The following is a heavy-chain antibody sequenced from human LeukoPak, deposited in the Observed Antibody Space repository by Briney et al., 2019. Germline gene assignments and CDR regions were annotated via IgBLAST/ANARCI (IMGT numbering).Heavy chain of an antibody. CDR1: GYTFTGYY. CDR2: INPNSRST. Sequence: GASVKVSCKASGYTFTGYYMHWVRQAPGQGLEWMGWINPNSRSTNYAQKYQGRVIMTRDTTISTAYMELTRLRSDDTAVYYCAREMGFGELFFDYWGQGTLVTVSS. D-gene: IGHD3-10*01. V-gene: IGHV1-2*02. J-gene: IGHJ4*02. CDR3: AREMGFGELFFDY.